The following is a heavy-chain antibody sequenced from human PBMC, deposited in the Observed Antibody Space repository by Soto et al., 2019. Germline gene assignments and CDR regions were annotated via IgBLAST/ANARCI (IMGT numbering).Heavy chain of an antibody. CDR3: AIYCSSTSCYLSVPDAFDI. D-gene: IGHD2-2*01. CDR2: INPSGGST. Sequence: ASVKVSCKASGYTFTSYYMHWVRQAPGQGLEWMGIINPSGGSTSYAHKFQGRVTMTRDTSTSTVYMELSSLRSEDTAVYYCAIYCSSTSCYLSVPDAFDIWGQGTMVTVSS. J-gene: IGHJ3*02. V-gene: IGHV1-46*03. CDR1: GYTFTSYY.